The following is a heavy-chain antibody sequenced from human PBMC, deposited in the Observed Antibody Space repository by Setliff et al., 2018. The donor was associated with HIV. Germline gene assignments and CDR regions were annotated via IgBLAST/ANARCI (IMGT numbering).Heavy chain of an antibody. V-gene: IGHV4-4*07. Sequence: SETLSLTCTVSGGSISGSYWNWFRRPAGQGLEWIGRIYGTGSTFYNPSFKSRATFAVDTARSQFSLNLRTVTAADTAVYYCARDLGSGHFDYWGQGTLVTRLL. J-gene: IGHJ4*02. CDR3: ARDLGSGHFDY. CDR1: GGSISGSY. CDR2: IYGTGST.